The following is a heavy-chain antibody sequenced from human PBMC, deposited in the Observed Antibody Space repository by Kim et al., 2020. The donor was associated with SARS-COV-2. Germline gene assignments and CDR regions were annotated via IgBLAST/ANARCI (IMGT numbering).Heavy chain of an antibody. CDR3: ARNAGYFDL. CDR1: GGSISSYY. V-gene: IGHV4-59*01. CDR2: IHYSGST. Sequence: SETLSLTCTVSGGSISSYYWSWIRQPPGKGLEWIGYIHYSGSTNYNPSLKSRVTISVDTSKNQFSLKLSSVTAADTAVYYCARNAGYFDLWGRGTLVTVSS. J-gene: IGHJ2*01.